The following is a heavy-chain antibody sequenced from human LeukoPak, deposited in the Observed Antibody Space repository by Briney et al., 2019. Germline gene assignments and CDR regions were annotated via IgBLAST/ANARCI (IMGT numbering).Heavy chain of an antibody. CDR1: GYTFTGYY. Sequence: ASVKVSCKASGYTFTGYYMHWVRQAPGQGLEWMGWINPNSGGTNYAQKFQGRVTMTRDTSISTAYMEPSRLRSDDTAVYYCARALTQSSIAATLDYWGQGTLVTVSS. D-gene: IGHD6-6*01. CDR3: ARALTQSSIAATLDY. V-gene: IGHV1-2*02. CDR2: INPNSGGT. J-gene: IGHJ4*02.